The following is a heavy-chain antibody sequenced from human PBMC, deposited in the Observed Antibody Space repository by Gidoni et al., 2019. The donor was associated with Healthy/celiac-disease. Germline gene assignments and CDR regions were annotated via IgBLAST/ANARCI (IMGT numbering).Heavy chain of an antibody. Sequence: QVQLVQSGAEVKKPGASVKVSCKASGYTFTGYDMHWVRQAPGQGLEWMGWINPNSGGTNYAQKFQGWVTMTMDTSISTAYMELSRLRSDDTAVYYCARSCPASGCAYFDLWGRGTLVTVSS. D-gene: IGHD1-26*01. V-gene: IGHV1-2*04. J-gene: IGHJ2*01. CDR2: INPNSGGT. CDR1: GYTFTGYD. CDR3: ARSCPASGCAYFDL.